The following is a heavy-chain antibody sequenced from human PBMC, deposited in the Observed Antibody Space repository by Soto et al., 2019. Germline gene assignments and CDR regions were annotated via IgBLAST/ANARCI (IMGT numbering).Heavy chain of an antibody. V-gene: IGHV1-2*04. Sequence: ASVKVSCKASGYTFTGYYMHWVRQAPGQGLEWMGWINPNSGGTNYAQKFQGWVTMTRDTSISTAYMELSRLRSDDTAVYYCARGQVSARIAAAGTTGSYYGMDVWG. J-gene: IGHJ6*02. CDR2: INPNSGGT. CDR3: ARGQVSARIAAAGTTGSYYGMDV. CDR1: GYTFTGYY. D-gene: IGHD6-13*01.